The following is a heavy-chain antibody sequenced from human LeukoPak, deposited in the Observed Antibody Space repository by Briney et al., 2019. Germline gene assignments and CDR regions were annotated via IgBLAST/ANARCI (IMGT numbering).Heavy chain of an antibody. V-gene: IGHV5-51*01. D-gene: IGHD3-22*01. CDR1: GYSFTSYW. CDR2: IYPGDSDT. J-gene: IGHJ4*02. Sequence: TRGESLKISCQGSGYSFTSYWIGWVRQLPGKGLEWMGIIYPGDSDTRYSPSFQGQVTISADKSISTAYLQWSSLKASDTAMYYCARYYYDSSGYPDFDYWGQGTLVTVSS. CDR3: ARYYYDSSGYPDFDY.